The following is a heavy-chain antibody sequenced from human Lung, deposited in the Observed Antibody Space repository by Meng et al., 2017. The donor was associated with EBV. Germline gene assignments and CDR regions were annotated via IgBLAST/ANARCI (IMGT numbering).Heavy chain of an antibody. Sequence: QAQLPPSGPGPLQPAPTLSLPCAIPGDSVSSNSAAWNWIMQSPSRGVEWLRRTYYRSKWYNGYAVSVKSRITIHPDTYKNQFSLQLNSVTPENTAMYYCASSGSSGWLDYWGQGTLVTVSS. D-gene: IGHD6-19*01. V-gene: IGHV6-1*02. CDR3: ASSGSSGWLDY. J-gene: IGHJ4*02. CDR1: GDSVSSNSAA. CDR2: TYYRSKWYN.